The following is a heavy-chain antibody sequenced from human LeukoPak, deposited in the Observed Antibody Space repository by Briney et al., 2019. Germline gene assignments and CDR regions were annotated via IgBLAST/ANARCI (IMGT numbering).Heavy chain of an antibody. CDR2: ISGSGGST. CDR3: ARVGSSSWYDYYYYYMDV. Sequence: PGGSLRLSCAASGFTFSSYAMSWVRQAPGKGLEWVSAISGSGGSTYYADSVKGRFTISRDNSKNTLYLQMNSLRAEDTAVYYCARVGSSSWYDYYYYYMDVWGKGTTVTVSS. D-gene: IGHD6-13*01. V-gene: IGHV3-23*01. J-gene: IGHJ6*03. CDR1: GFTFSSYA.